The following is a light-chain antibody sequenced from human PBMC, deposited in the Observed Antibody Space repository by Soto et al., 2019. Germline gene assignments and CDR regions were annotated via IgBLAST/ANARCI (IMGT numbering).Light chain of an antibody. J-gene: IGLJ1*01. Sequence: QSALTQPRSVSGSPKQSVTISCTGTSSDVGTYNYVSWFQQHPGKAPKLMISDVSKRPSGVPDRFSGSKSGNTASLTISGLQAEDEADYFCKSYAGSNTYVFGSGTKLTVL. CDR1: SSDVGTYNY. CDR2: DVS. V-gene: IGLV2-11*01. CDR3: KSYAGSNTYV.